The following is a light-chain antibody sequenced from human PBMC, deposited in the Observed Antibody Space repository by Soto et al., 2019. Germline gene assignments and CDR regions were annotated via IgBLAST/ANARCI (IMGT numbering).Light chain of an antibody. CDR3: LLFMSSGISV. V-gene: IGLV8-61*01. J-gene: IGLJ3*02. CDR1: SGSVSTYNY. CDR2: NTN. Sequence: QTVVTQEPSFSVSPGGTVTLTCGLSSGSVSTYNYPSWYQQTPGQAPRTLIYNTNTRSSGVPDRFSGSILGNKAALTISVAQADDESDYYCLLFMSSGISVFGGGTKLTVL.